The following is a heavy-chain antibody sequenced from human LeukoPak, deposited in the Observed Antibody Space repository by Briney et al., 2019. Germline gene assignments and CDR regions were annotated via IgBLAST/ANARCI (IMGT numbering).Heavy chain of an antibody. CDR3: ARDRYEILTGYYLFDY. Sequence: PSETLSLTCTVSGGSISSYYWSWIRQPAGKGLEWIGRIYTSGSTNYNTSLKSRVTMSVDTSKNQFSLKLSSVNAADTAGYSFARDRYEILTGYYLFDYWGQGTLVTVSS. J-gene: IGHJ4*02. CDR1: GGSISSYY. CDR2: IYTSGST. D-gene: IGHD3-9*01. V-gene: IGHV4-4*07.